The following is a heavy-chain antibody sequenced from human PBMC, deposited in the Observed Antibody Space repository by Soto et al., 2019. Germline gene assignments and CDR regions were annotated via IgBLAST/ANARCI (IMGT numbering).Heavy chain of an antibody. V-gene: IGHV3-30*18. CDR3: AKAGDIVVVPAALSTVHGMDV. Sequence: GGSLRLSCAASGFTFSSYGMHWVRQAPGKGLEWVAVISYDGSNKYYADSVKGRFTISRDNSKNTLYLQMNSLRAEDTAVYYCAKAGDIVVVPAALSTVHGMDVWGQGTTVTVSS. CDR1: GFTFSSYG. CDR2: ISYDGSNK. J-gene: IGHJ6*02. D-gene: IGHD2-2*01.